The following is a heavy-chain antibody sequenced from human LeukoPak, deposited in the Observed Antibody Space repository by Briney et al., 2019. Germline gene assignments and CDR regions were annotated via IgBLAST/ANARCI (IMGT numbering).Heavy chain of an antibody. CDR2: ISCFNGDT. J-gene: IGHJ4*02. D-gene: IGHD6-19*01. V-gene: IGHV1-18*01. CDR3: ARDPTNTSGRYAYFDY. Sequence: GASVKVSCKASGYTFNHHGISWVRQAPGQGLEWMGWISCFNGDTHYAQKFQGRVTMTTDTSTTTAYMELRRLRSDDTALYYCARDPTNTSGRYAYFDYWGQGTLVTVSS. CDR1: GYTFNHHG.